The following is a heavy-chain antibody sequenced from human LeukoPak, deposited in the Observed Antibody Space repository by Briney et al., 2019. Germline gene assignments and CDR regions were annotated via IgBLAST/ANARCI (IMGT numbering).Heavy chain of an antibody. CDR3: AKDQQIVSAKYYFDS. CDR1: GFTFSRYA. J-gene: IGHJ4*02. Sequence: PGGSLRLSCAASGFTFSRYAMHWVRRAPGKGLEWAAVIANDGRDKHSTGSVKGRFTITRDNAKNTVYLQMNSLRVEDTAVYYCAKDQQIVSAKYYFDSWGQGILVTVSS. V-gene: IGHV3-30*18. D-gene: IGHD3-16*02. CDR2: IANDGRDK.